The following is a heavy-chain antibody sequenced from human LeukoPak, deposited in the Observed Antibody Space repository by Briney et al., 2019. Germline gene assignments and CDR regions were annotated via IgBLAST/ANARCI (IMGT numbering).Heavy chain of an antibody. V-gene: IGHV4-34*01. CDR3: AREKKLRYYDSSGYYFDY. CDR1: GGSFSGYY. D-gene: IGHD3-22*01. J-gene: IGHJ4*02. Sequence: SETLSFTCAVYGGSFSGYYWSWIRQPPGKGLEWIGEINHSGSTNYNPSLKSRVTISVDTSKNQFSLKLSSVTAADTAVYYCAREKKLRYYDSSGYYFDYWGQGTLVTVSS. CDR2: INHSGST.